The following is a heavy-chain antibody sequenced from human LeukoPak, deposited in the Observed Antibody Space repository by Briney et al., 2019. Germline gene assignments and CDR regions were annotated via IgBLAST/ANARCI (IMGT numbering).Heavy chain of an antibody. CDR2: IYSGGST. Sequence: GGSLRLSCAASGFTVSSNYMSWVRQAPGKGLEWVSVIYSGGSTYYADSVKGRFTISRDNSKNTLYPQMNSLRAEDTAVYYCAGTAMVGYYYYYYMDVWGKGTTVTVSS. CDR1: GFTVSSNY. V-gene: IGHV3-53*01. J-gene: IGHJ6*03. D-gene: IGHD5-18*01. CDR3: AGTAMVGYYYYYYMDV.